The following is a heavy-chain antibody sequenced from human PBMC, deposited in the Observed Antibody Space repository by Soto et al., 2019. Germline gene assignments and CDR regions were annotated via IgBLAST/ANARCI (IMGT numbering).Heavy chain of an antibody. CDR3: ARAGVVGATALDY. Sequence: QLQLQESGSGLVKPSQTLSLTCAVSGCSISSGGYSWSWIRQPPGKGLEWIGYIYHSGSTYYNPSLKSRVTISVDRSKNQFSLKLSSVTAADTAVYYCARAGVVGATALDYWGQGTLVTVSS. CDR2: IYHSGST. D-gene: IGHD1-26*01. V-gene: IGHV4-30-2*01. J-gene: IGHJ4*02. CDR1: GCSISSGGYS.